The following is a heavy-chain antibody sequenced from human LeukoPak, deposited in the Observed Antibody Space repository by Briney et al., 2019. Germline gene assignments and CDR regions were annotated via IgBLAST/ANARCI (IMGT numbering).Heavy chain of an antibody. CDR1: GYTFSTYE. J-gene: IGHJ4*02. Sequence: GGSLRVSCVPPGYTFSTYEMSWVRQAPGKGLEWVSYISSSGSNIYYADSVKGRVTVSRDNAKNSLYLQMNSLRVEDTADYYCARGRGWFGELTLARFDYWGQGTLVTVSS. V-gene: IGHV3-48*03. D-gene: IGHD3-10*01. CDR2: ISSSGSNI. CDR3: ARGRGWFGELTLARFDY.